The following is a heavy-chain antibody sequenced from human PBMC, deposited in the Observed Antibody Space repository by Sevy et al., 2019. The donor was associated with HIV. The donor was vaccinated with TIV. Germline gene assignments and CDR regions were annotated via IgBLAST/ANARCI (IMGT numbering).Heavy chain of an antibody. V-gene: IGHV2-5*01. J-gene: IGHJ3*02. CDR1: GFSLSTSGVG. CDR3: AQLGVTTTAFDI. CDR2: IYWNDDK. D-gene: IGHD4-17*01. Sequence: SGPTLVNPTQTLTLTCTFSGFSLSTSGVGVGWIRQPPGKALEWLALIYWNDDKRYSPSLKSRLTITKDTSKNQVVLTMTNMDPVDTATYYCAQLGVTTTAFDIWGQGTMVTVSS.